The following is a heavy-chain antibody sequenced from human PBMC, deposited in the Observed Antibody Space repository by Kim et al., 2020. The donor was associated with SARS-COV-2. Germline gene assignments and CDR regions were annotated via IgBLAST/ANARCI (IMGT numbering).Heavy chain of an antibody. CDR1: GFTFSSYS. CDR3: ARDDNYYDSSGYYPTFDAFVS. D-gene: IGHD3-22*01. V-gene: IGHV3-21*01. Sequence: GGSLRLSCAASGFTFSSYSMNWVRQAPGKGLEWVSSISSSSSYTYYADSVKGRFTISRDNAKNSLYLQMNSLRAEDTAVYYCARDDNYYDSSGYYPTFDAFVSWGQGAIATVSP. CDR2: ISSSSSYT. J-gene: IGHJ3*02.